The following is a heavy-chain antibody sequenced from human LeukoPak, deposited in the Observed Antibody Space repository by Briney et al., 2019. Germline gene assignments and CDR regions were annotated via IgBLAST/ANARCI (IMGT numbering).Heavy chain of an antibody. Sequence: PGGSLRLSCAASGFTFNYAWMSWVRQAPGKGLEWVGRIKSKTDGETKDYAATVKGRFTISRDDSKNTLYLQMKSLKTEDTALYYCTTAPSGYAYMKGWHLDYWGQGALVTVSS. J-gene: IGHJ4*02. CDR3: TTAPSGYAYMKGWHLDY. D-gene: IGHD5-18*01. V-gene: IGHV3-15*01. CDR1: GFTFNYAW. CDR2: IKSKTDGETK.